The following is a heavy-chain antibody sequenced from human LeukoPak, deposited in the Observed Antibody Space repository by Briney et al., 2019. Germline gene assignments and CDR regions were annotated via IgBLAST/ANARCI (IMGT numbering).Heavy chain of an antibody. CDR3: AAEYWGLDY. CDR2: IKQDGSEK. CDR1: GFTFSSYW. Sequence: PGGSLRLSCAASGFTFSSYWMSWVRQAPGKGLEWVAKIKQDGSEKYYVDSVKGRFTISRDNAKNSLYLQMNSLGAEDTAVYYCAAEYWGLDYWGQGTLVTVSS. J-gene: IGHJ4*02. D-gene: IGHD7-27*01. V-gene: IGHV3-7*01.